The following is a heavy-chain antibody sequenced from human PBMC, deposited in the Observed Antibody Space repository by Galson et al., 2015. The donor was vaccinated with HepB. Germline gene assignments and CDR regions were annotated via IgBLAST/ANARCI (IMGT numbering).Heavy chain of an antibody. J-gene: IGHJ4*02. D-gene: IGHD1-26*01. CDR1: GFTFSSYA. CDR3: ASGMSGSYPRGFDY. V-gene: IGHV3-30-3*01. Sequence: SLRLSCAASGFTFSSYAMHWVRQAPGKGLEWVAVISYDGSNKYYADSVKGRFTISRDNSKNTLYLQMNSLRAEDTAVYYCASGMSGSYPRGFDYWGQGTLVTVSS. CDR2: ISYDGSNK.